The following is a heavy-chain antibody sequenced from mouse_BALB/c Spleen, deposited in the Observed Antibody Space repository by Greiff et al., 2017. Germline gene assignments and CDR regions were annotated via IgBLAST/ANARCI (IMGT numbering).Heavy chain of an antibody. CDR3: ARSLYDYFDY. CDR2: IAPGSGST. CDR1: GYTFTSYW. J-gene: IGHJ2*01. D-gene: IGHD2-3*01. V-gene: IGHV1S41*01. Sequence: DLVKPGASVKLSCKASGYTFTSYWINWIKQRPGQGLEWIGRIAPGSGSTYYNEMFKGKATLTVDTSSSTAYIQLSSLSSEDSAVYFCARSLYDYFDYWGQGTTLTVSS.